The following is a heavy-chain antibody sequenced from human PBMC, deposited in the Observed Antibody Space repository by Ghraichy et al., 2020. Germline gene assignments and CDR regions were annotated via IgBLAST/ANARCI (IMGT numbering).Heavy chain of an antibody. J-gene: IGHJ6*02. V-gene: IGHV4-59*08. CDR3: ARHMDLGGNSLYYGMDV. D-gene: IGHD4-23*01. CDR1: GGSIGSYY. CDR2: IYHSGTA. Sequence: SETLSLTCSVSGGSIGSYYWSWIRQPAGKGLEWIGYIYHSGTANYNPSLRSRVTISVDTSQNQFSLNLRSVTAADTAVYYCARHMDLGGNSLYYGMDVWGRGTTVIDSS.